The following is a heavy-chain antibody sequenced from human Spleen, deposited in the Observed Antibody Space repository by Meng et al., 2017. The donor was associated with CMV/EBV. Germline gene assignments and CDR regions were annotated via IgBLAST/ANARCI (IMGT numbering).Heavy chain of an antibody. CDR3: ARSGRQANCSGGTCHSLGFDY. Sequence: FSGCYWSWLRPPPGKGLEWIGEINHTGSTSYNPSLKSRVTISVDTSKNQFSLKLSSVTAADTAVYYCARSGRQANCSGGTCHSLGFDYWGQGTLVTVSS. CDR2: INHTGST. CDR1: FSGCY. J-gene: IGHJ4*02. V-gene: IGHV4-34*01. D-gene: IGHD2-15*01.